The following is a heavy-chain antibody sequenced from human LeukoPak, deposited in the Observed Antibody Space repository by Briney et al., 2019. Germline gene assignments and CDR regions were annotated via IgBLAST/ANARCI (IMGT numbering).Heavy chain of an antibody. CDR3: GRGGYYSGGIFYYYFDY. CDR1: GYRFTSYG. D-gene: IGHD2-15*01. V-gene: IGHV5-51*01. Sequence: GESLKISWKGSGYRFTSYGIGWVRQMPGKGLEWRGIIYPGESDTRYSPSFQGHVTISADKSISTAYLQWSSLKASDTAMYSCGRGGYYSGGIFYYYFDYWGQGTLVTVSS. CDR2: IYPGESDT. J-gene: IGHJ4*02.